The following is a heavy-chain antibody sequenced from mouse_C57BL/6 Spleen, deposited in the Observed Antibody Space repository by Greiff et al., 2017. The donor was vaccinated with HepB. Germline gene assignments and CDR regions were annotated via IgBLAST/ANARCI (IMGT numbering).Heavy chain of an antibody. Sequence: VQLQQSGAELVRPGTSVKVSCKASGYAFTNYLIEWVKQRPGQGLEWIGVINPGSGGTNYNEKFKGKATLTADKSSSTAYMQLSSLTSEDSAVYFCARGAYYSNYWFAYWGQGTLVTVSA. CDR3: ARGAYYSNYWFAY. J-gene: IGHJ3*01. CDR1: GYAFTNYL. V-gene: IGHV1-54*01. D-gene: IGHD2-5*01. CDR2: INPGSGGT.